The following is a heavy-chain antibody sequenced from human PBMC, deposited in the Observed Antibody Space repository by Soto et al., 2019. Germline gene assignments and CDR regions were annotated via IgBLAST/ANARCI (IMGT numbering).Heavy chain of an antibody. CDR1: GFSLTTTSMG. V-gene: IGHV2-5*02. D-gene: IGHD4-17*01. CDR3: AHAGDYDLLSFDH. Sequence: QIPLKDSGPPLVRPAQTLTLTCAFSGFSLTTTSMGVAWIRQPPGKALEWLALIYWDDDQRYSPSLKDRLTISKDTSRSRVVLTISNMNPEDTGTYFCAHAGDYDLLSFDHWGPGTLVTVSS. CDR2: IYWDDDQ. J-gene: IGHJ4*02.